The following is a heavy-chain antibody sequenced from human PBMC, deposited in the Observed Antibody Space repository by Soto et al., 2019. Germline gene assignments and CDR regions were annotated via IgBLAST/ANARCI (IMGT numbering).Heavy chain of an antibody. CDR3: ARGSFSSSSSWFDP. J-gene: IGHJ5*02. Sequence: SETLSLTCTVSGGSIGSGGYYWSWIRQHPGKGLEWIGYIYYSGRTYYPSLHSRVSIAVDTTENQFSLKLTSVTAADTSVYYCARGSFSSSSSWFDPWGRGTLVTVSS. D-gene: IGHD6-6*01. CDR2: IYYSGRT. V-gene: IGHV4-31*03. CDR1: GGSIGSGGYY.